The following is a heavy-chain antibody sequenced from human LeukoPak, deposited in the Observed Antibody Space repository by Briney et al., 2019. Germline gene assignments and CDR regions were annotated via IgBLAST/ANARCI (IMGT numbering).Heavy chain of an antibody. J-gene: IGHJ4*02. CDR1: GFTVSSNY. D-gene: IGHD4-23*01. Sequence: GGSLRLSCAASGFTVSSNYMSWVRQAPGRGLEWVAVISHDGSNKYYADSVKGRFTISRDNSKNTLYLQMNSLRAEDTAVYYCARGGGNFDHYFDYWGQGTLVTVSS. CDR2: ISHDGSNK. CDR3: ARGGGNFDHYFDY. V-gene: IGHV3-30-3*01.